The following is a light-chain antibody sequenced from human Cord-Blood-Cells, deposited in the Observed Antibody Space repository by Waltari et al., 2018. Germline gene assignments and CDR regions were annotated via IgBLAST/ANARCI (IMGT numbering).Light chain of an antibody. CDR2: GNS. CDR3: QFYDSSLSGSV. CDR1: SSHLGAGDD. Sequence: QSVLTQPPSVSGAPGQRVTITCTGSSSHLGAGDDVHCYHQLPGAAPKLLIYGNSTRPSGVPDRFSGSKSGTSASLAITGLQAEDEADYYCQFYDSSLSGSVFGTGTKVTVL. V-gene: IGLV1-40*01. J-gene: IGLJ1*01.